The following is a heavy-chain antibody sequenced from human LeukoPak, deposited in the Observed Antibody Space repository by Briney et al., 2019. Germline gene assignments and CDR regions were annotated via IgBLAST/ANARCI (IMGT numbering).Heavy chain of an antibody. CDR3: ARRQYYYDSSGYKLPNNWFDP. CDR2: INHSGST. D-gene: IGHD3-22*01. CDR1: GGSFSGYY. V-gene: IGHV4-34*01. J-gene: IGHJ5*02. Sequence: KPSETLSPTCAVYGGSFSGYYWSWIRQPPGKGLEWIGEINHSGSTNYNPSLKSRVTISVDTSKNQFSLKLSSVTAADTAVYYCARRQYYYDSSGYKLPNNWFDPWGQGTLVTVSS.